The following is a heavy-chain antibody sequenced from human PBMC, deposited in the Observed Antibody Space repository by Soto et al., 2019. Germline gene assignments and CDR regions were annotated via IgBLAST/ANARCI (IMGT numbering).Heavy chain of an antibody. CDR1: GGSISSYY. J-gene: IGHJ5*02. CDR3: ARDLLWFGENWFDP. D-gene: IGHD3-10*01. V-gene: IGHV4-59*01. CDR2: IYYSGST. Sequence: SETLSLTCTVSGGSISSYYWSWIRQPPGKGLEWIGYIYYSGSTNYNPSLKSRVTISVDTSKNQFSLKLSSVTAADTAVYYCARDLLWFGENWFDPWGQGTLVTVSS.